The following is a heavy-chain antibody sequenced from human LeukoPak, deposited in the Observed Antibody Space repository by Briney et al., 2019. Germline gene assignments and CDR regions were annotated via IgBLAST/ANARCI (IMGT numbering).Heavy chain of an antibody. CDR1: GFTFSSHW. CDR2: IKQDGSEK. Sequence: GGSLRLSCAASGFTFSSHWMTWVRQAPGKGLEWVANIKQDGSEKYYVDSVKGRFTISRDNAKNSLYLQMNSLGAEDTAVYYCARRGTSSSWAHFDYWGQGTLVTVSS. CDR3: ARRGTSSSWAHFDY. D-gene: IGHD6-13*01. J-gene: IGHJ4*02. V-gene: IGHV3-7*05.